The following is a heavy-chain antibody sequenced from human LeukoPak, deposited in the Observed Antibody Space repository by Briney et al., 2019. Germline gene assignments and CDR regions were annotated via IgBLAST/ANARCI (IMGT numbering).Heavy chain of an antibody. CDR2: IKVDGSEK. D-gene: IGHD6-19*01. J-gene: IGHJ4*02. CDR1: GFTFSSYW. V-gene: IGHV3-7*01. CDR3: ARVRGIAVDGTASIYFDH. Sequence: PGGSLRPSCAASGFTFSSYWMGWVRQAPGKGLEWVANIKVDGSEKYYVDSVKGRFTISRDNAKNSLYLQMNSLRAEDTAVYYCARVRGIAVDGTASIYFDHWGQGTLVTVSS.